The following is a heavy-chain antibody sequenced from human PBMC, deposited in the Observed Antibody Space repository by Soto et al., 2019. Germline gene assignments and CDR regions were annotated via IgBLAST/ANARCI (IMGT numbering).Heavy chain of an antibody. V-gene: IGHV3-21*01. CDR2: ISSSSSYI. J-gene: IGHJ3*02. CDR3: ARDYIAAAGTYSDAFDI. D-gene: IGHD6-13*01. CDR1: GFTFSSYS. Sequence: EVQLVESGGGLVKPGGSLRLSCAASGFTFSSYSMNWVRQAPGKGLEWVSSISSSSSYIYYADSVKGRFTISRDNAKNSLYLQMTSLRAEDTAVYYCARDYIAAAGTYSDAFDIWGQGTMVTVSS.